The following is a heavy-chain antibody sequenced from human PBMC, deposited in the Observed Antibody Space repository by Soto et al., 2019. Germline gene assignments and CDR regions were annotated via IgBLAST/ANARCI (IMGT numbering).Heavy chain of an antibody. CDR2: IWYDGSNK. D-gene: IGHD6-19*01. Sequence: GGSLRLSCAASGFTFSSYGMHWVRQAPGKGLEWVAVIWYDGSNKYYADSVKGRFTISRDNSKNTLYLRMNSLRAEDTAVYYCARSIAVAVSDFDYWGQGTLVTVSS. CDR3: ARSIAVAVSDFDY. CDR1: GFTFSSYG. V-gene: IGHV3-33*01. J-gene: IGHJ4*02.